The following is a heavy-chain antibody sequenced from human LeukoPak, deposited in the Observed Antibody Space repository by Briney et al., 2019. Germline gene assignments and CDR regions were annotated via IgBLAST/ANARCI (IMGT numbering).Heavy chain of an antibody. CDR1: GFTCSSYA. CDR3: ARDSGSYLGDAFDI. V-gene: IGHV3-30-3*01. Sequence: GGSLRLSCAASGFTCSSYAMHWVRQAPGKGLEWVAVISYDGSNKYYADSVKGRFTISRDNSKNTLYLQMNSLRAEDTAVYYCARDSGSYLGDAFDIWGQGTMVTVSS. CDR2: ISYDGSNK. J-gene: IGHJ3*02. D-gene: IGHD1-26*01.